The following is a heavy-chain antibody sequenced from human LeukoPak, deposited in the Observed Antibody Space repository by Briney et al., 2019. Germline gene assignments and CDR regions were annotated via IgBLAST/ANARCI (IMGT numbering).Heavy chain of an antibody. V-gene: IGHV3-30*04. CDR3: ARDQGDYYYYYMDV. J-gene: IGHJ6*03. CDR1: GFTFSSYA. Sequence: GRSLRPSCAASGFTFSSYAMHWVRQAPGKGLEWVAVISYDGSNKYYADSVKGRFTISRDNSKNTLYLQMNSLRAEDTAVYYCARDQGDYYYYYMDVWGKGTTVTVSS. D-gene: IGHD3-16*01. CDR2: ISYDGSNK.